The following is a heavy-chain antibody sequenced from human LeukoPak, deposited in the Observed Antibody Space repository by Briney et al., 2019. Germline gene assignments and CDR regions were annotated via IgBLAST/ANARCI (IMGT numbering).Heavy chain of an antibody. Sequence: SQTLSLTCAISGDSVSTNSAGWHWIRQSPSRGLEWLGRTYYRSKWYNNYAVSVKSQITINPDTSKNQFSLQLNSVTPEDTAVYYCATSVNWGYHYWGQGTLVTVSS. CDR2: TYYRSKWYN. CDR1: GDSVSTNSAG. CDR3: ATSVNWGYHY. V-gene: IGHV6-1*01. J-gene: IGHJ4*02. D-gene: IGHD7-27*01.